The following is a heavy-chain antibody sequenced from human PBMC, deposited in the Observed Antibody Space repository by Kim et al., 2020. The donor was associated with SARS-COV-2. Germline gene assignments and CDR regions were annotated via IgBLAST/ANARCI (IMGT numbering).Heavy chain of an antibody. D-gene: IGHD3-9*01. V-gene: IGHV3-33*06. J-gene: IGHJ6*02. CDR3: AKDTQTGYYYYYGMDV. Sequence: VKSRFTIPTNNSENTLYMQMNSLRAEDTAVYYCAKDTQTGYYYYYGMDVWGQGTTVTVSS.